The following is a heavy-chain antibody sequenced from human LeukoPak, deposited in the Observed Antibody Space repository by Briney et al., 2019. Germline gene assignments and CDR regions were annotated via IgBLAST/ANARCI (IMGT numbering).Heavy chain of an antibody. D-gene: IGHD3-10*01. V-gene: IGHV1-2*02. CDR2: IKPNRGGT. J-gene: IGHJ6*03. CDR3: ARVFLEAKQGYGSGTILWNYYYYYMDV. Sequence: ASVKVSCKASGYTFTRYYMHWVGQAPGHGREGVGWIKPNRGGTNYAQKFHGRVTMTRDTPISTAYMELSRLRSHDTAVYYCARVFLEAKQGYGSGTILWNYYYYYMDVWGKGTTVTVSS. CDR1: GYTFTRYY.